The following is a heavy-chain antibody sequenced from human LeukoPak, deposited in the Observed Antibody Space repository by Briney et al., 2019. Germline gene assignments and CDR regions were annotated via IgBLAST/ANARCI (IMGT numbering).Heavy chain of an antibody. CDR1: GVSINSGGYY. CDR3: ARKSPGLDY. V-gene: IGHV4-31*03. Sequence: SETLSLTCTVSGVSINSGGYYWSWIRQHPGKGLEWIGYIFYTGKTYCNPSLKTRITMSVDTSMNQFSLIVNSVTAADTAVYYCARKSPGLDYWGQGTLVTVSS. CDR2: IFYTGKT. J-gene: IGHJ4*02.